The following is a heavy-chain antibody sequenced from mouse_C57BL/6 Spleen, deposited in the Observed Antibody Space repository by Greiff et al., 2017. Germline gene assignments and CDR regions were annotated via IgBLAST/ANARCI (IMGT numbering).Heavy chain of an antibody. V-gene: IGHV5-4*01. CDR3: AREGITTAYYFDY. Sequence: EVNLVESGGGLVKPGGSLKLSCAASGFTFSSYAMPWVRQTPEKRLEWVATISDGGSYTYYPDNVKGRFTISRDNAKNNLYLQMSHLKSEDTAMYYCAREGITTAYYFDYWGQGTTLTVSS. J-gene: IGHJ2*01. D-gene: IGHD2-4*01. CDR1: GFTFSSYA. CDR2: ISDGGSYT.